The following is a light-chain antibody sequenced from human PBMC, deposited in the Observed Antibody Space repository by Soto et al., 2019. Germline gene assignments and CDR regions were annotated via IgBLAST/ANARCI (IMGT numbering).Light chain of an antibody. CDR1: QSVSSSY. V-gene: IGKV3-20*01. Sequence: EIVLTQSPGTLSLSPGERATLSCRASQSVSSSYLAWYQQKPGQAPRLLIYGASNSVTGIPDRFSGSGSGTDFTLTISRLEPDDFAVYYCQQYGRSPPYTFGQRTKLEIK. J-gene: IGKJ2*01. CDR3: QQYGRSPPYT. CDR2: GAS.